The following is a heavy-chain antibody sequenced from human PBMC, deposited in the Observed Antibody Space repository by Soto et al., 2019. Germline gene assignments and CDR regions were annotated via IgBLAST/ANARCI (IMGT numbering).Heavy chain of an antibody. CDR3: ASPKYDFWSDYYNY. CDR1: GFTFSSYG. D-gene: IGHD3-3*01. V-gene: IGHV3-73*01. J-gene: IGHJ4*02. CDR2: IRTKDNNYAA. Sequence: PGGSLRLSCAASGFTFSSYGMHWVRQASGKGLEWVGRIRTKDNNYAAAYAASVKGRFTISRDDSKNTAYLQMDSLKTEDTAVYYCASPKYDFWSDYYNYWGQGTPVTVSS.